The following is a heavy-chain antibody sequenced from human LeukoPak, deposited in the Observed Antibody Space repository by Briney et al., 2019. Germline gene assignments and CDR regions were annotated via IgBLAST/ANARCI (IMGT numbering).Heavy chain of an antibody. Sequence: ASVKVSCKASGYTFTSFGISWVRQAPGQGLEWMGWISAYNGNTNYAQNLQDRVTMTTDTSTSTAYMELRSLRSDDTAVYFCARDPTVAGFHLEAYWGQGTLVTVSS. J-gene: IGHJ4*02. CDR3: ARDPTVAGFHLEAY. CDR1: GYTFTSFG. D-gene: IGHD6-19*01. V-gene: IGHV1-18*01. CDR2: ISAYNGNT.